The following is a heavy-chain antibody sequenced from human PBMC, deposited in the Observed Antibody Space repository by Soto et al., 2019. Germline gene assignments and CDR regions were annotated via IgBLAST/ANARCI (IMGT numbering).Heavy chain of an antibody. J-gene: IGHJ6*04. V-gene: IGHV3-30*03. Sequence: GGSLRLSCAASGFTFSRYGMHWVRQAAGKRLGRVPVISCDGSNKYYADSVKGRFTISRDNSKNTLYLQMNSQRAEDTAGYYCATYGMDVWGDGTTVTVFS. CDR3: ATYGMDV. CDR2: ISCDGSNK. CDR1: GFTFSRYG.